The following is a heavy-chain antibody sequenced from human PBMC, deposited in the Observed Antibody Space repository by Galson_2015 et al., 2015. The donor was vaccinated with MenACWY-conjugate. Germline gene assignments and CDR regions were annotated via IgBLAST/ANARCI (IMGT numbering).Heavy chain of an antibody. V-gene: IGHV3-74*01. J-gene: IGHJ4*02. Sequence: SLRLSCAASGFTSSSYWMHWVRQAPGKGLVWVSRISSDGSSTRYADSVKGRFTISRDNAKNTLYLQMNSLRAEDTAVYYCARKLPYDYWGQGTLVTVSS. CDR1: GFTSSSYW. CDR2: ISSDGSST. CDR3: ARKLPYDY. D-gene: IGHD4-23*01.